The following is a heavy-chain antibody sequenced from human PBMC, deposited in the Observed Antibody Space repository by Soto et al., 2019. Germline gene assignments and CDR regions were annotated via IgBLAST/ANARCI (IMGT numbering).Heavy chain of an antibody. Sequence: QVQLVQSGAEVKKPGSSVKVSCKASGGIFSSYAISWLRQAPGQGLEWMGAVIPILGQAYYAQNFQDRVTITADESTRTAYMDLTSLRSDDTSGYFCARIGAVGAPPGADFWGQGTLVTVSS. CDR3: ARIGAVGAPPGADF. CDR2: VIPILGQA. V-gene: IGHV1-69*01. CDR1: GGIFSSYA. J-gene: IGHJ4*02. D-gene: IGHD1-26*01.